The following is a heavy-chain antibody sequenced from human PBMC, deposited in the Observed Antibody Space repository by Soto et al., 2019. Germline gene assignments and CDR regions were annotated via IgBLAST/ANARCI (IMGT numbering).Heavy chain of an antibody. V-gene: IGHV3-15*05. CDR1: LFNFNIAW. Sequence: VESGGGLVKQGESLRLSCAASLFNFNIAWLSWVRQAPGKGLERVGRINNNADGGTTDNAAPVRDRFTISRDGFTRIIYRQMISLKAADTATYFWTAKNDHYDFQIWGQGTMVTVSS. CDR3: TAKNDHYDFQI. D-gene: IGHD1-1*01. J-gene: IGHJ3*02. CDR2: INNNADGGTT.